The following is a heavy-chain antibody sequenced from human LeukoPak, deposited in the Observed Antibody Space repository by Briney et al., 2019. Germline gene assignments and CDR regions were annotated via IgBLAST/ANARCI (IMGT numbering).Heavy chain of an antibody. CDR2: INHSGSS. J-gene: IGHJ1*01. CDR3: ARVRWGYDSSVFFQH. CDR1: GGSFSGYY. D-gene: IGHD3-22*01. V-gene: IGHV4-34*01. Sequence: PSETLSLTCAVYGGSFSGYYWSWFRKPPGKGLEWIGEINHSGSSNYNPSLKTRVTISVDTSKNQFSLKLSSVTAADTAVYYCARVRWGYDSSVFFQHWGQGTLVTVSS.